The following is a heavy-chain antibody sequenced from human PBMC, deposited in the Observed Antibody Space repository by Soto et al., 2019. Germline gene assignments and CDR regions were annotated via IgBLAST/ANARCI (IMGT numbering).Heavy chain of an antibody. Sequence: GASVKVSCKASGYTFTSYDINWVRQATGQGLEWVGWMNPNSGNTGYAQKFQGRVTMTRNTSISTAYMELSSLRSEDTAVYYCAGVGVTYYYYGMDVWGQGTTVTVSS. CDR1: GYTFTSYD. CDR3: AGVGVTYYYYGMDV. CDR2: MNPNSGNT. D-gene: IGHD1-26*01. V-gene: IGHV1-8*01. J-gene: IGHJ6*02.